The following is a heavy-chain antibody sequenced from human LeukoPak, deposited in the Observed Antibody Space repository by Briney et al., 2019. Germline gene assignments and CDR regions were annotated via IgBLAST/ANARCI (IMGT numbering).Heavy chain of an antibody. V-gene: IGHV4-59*01. CDR1: GVSISTYY. CDR2: FSYSGST. CDR3: ARMSSGTSYYFDY. D-gene: IGHD1-26*01. Sequence: SETLSLTCSVSGVSISTYYWIWIRQPPAKGLEWMGFFSYSGSTKYNPSLKSRVTMSVDTSKNQFSLKLSSVTAADTAVYYCARMSSGTSYYFDYWGQGTLVTVSS. J-gene: IGHJ4*02.